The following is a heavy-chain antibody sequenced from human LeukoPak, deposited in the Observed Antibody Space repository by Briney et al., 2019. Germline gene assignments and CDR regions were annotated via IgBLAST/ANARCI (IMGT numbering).Heavy chain of an antibody. V-gene: IGHV3-48*01. CDR1: GFTFSSYN. J-gene: IGHJ4*02. D-gene: IGHD1-26*01. CDR2: ISSSGNTI. Sequence: GGSLRFSCAASGFTFSSYNMNWVRQAPGKGLEWVSYISSSGNTIYYADSVKGRFTISRDNAKNSLYLQMNSLRAEDTAVYYCATESGTYSGTCFDYWGQGTLVTVSS. CDR3: ATESGTYSGTCFDY.